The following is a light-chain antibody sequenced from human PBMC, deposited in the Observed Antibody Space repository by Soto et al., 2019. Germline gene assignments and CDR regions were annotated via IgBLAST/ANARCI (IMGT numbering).Light chain of an antibody. V-gene: IGKV1-39*01. CDR2: AAS. CDR3: QQSYSTPPT. CDR1: QSISSY. J-gene: IGKJ1*01. Sequence: DLPMTQSPSSLSASVGDRVTITCRASQSISSYLNWYQQKPGKAPKFLIYAASTLQSGVPSRFSGSGSGTDFTLTISSLQPEDFATYYCQQSYSTPPTFGQGTKVEIK.